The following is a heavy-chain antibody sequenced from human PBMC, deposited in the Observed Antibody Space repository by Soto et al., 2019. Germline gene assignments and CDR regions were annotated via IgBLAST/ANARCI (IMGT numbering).Heavy chain of an antibody. CDR2: IKHSGST. J-gene: IGHJ4*02. Sequence: QVQLQQWGAGLLKPSETLSLTCAVYGGSFSGYYWSWIRQPPGTGLEWVGEIKHSGSTNYNPSLKRRVTISEDPSEYHFYLKLRFVTAAVPAVYYCARGMVRGVIAYYFDYWGQGALVTVSS. CDR3: ARGMVRGVIAYYFDY. CDR1: GGSFSGYY. V-gene: IGHV4-34*01. D-gene: IGHD3-10*01.